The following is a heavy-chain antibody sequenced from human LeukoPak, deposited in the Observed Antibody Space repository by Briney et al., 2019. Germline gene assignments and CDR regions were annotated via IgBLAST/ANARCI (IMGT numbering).Heavy chain of an antibody. CDR2: INYSGNT. Sequence: PSETLSLTCTVSGGSVSSSAYYWGWIRPPPGKGREWIGSINYSGNTYYNPSLKNRVTISVDTSKSRFSLKLSSVTAADTAVYYCARSLSTTGLRWGQGTLVTVSS. V-gene: IGHV4-39*01. D-gene: IGHD1-1*01. CDR1: GGSVSSSAYY. CDR3: ARSLSTTGLR. J-gene: IGHJ4*02.